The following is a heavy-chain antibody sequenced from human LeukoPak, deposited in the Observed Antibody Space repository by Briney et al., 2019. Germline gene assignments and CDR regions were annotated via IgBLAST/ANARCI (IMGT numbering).Heavy chain of an antibody. D-gene: IGHD1-26*01. Sequence: GASVKVSCKASGYTFTGYYIHWVRQAPGQGLEWMGWINPNSGGTNYAQKFQGRVTMTRDTSISTAYMELSRLRSDDTAVYYCARVGELLRTGAFDIWGQGTMVTASS. CDR1: GYTFTGYY. CDR2: INPNSGGT. CDR3: ARVGELLRTGAFDI. V-gene: IGHV1-2*02. J-gene: IGHJ3*02.